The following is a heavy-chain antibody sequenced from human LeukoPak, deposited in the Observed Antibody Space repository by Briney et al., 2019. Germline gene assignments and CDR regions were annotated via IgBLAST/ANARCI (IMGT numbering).Heavy chain of an antibody. Sequence: SETLSLTCTVSGGSISSYYWSWIRQPPGKGLEWIGYIYYSGSTNYNPSLKSRVAISADRPKNQFSLELSSVTTADSAVYYCARDRGTMVRGPNGMDVWGQGTTVTVSS. CDR1: GGSISSYY. CDR3: ARDRGTMVRGPNGMDV. V-gene: IGHV4-59*01. CDR2: IYYSGST. J-gene: IGHJ6*02. D-gene: IGHD3-10*01.